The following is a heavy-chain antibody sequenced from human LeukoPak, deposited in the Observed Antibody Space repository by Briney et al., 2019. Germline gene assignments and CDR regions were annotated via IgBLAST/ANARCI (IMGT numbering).Heavy chain of an antibody. D-gene: IGHD6-13*01. Sequence: SVKVSCKASGYTFTSYGISWVRQAPGQGLEWMGGIIPIFGTANYAQKFQGRVTITADESTSTAYMELSSLRSEDTAVYFCASAPRYSSSWPNNWFDPWGQGTLVTVSS. CDR2: IIPIFGTA. CDR1: GYTFTSYG. V-gene: IGHV1-69*13. J-gene: IGHJ5*02. CDR3: ASAPRYSSSWPNNWFDP.